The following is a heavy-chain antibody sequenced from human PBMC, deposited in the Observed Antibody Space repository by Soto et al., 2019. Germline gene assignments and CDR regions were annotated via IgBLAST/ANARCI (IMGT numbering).Heavy chain of an antibody. J-gene: IGHJ3*02. D-gene: IGHD3-22*01. CDR3: AREVDYYDSRGYSYGGTKGAFDI. V-gene: IGHV4-30-4*01. Sequence: SETLSLTCTVSGGSISSGDYYWSWIRQPPGKGLEWIGYIYYSGSTYYNPSLKSRVTISVDTSKNQFSLKLSSVTAADTAVYYCAREVDYYDSRGYSYGGTKGAFDIWGQGTMVTV. CDR1: GGSISSGDYY. CDR2: IYYSGST.